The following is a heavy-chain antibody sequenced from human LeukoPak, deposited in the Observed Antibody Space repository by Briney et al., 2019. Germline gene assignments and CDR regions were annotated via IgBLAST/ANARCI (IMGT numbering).Heavy chain of an antibody. J-gene: IGHJ6*02. V-gene: IGHV3-48*02. Sequence: ETLSLTCTVSGGSISSTTYCWSWVRQAPGKGLEWVSYISSSSSTICYADSVKGRFTISRDNAKNSLYLQMNSLRDEDTAVYYCARAEYCSSTSCLYYYGMDVWGQGTTVTVSS. CDR2: ISSSSSTI. D-gene: IGHD2-2*01. CDR3: ARAEYCSSTSCLYYYGMDV. CDR1: GGSISSTTYC.